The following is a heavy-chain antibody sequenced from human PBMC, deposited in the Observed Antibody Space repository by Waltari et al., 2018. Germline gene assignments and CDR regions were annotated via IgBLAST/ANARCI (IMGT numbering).Heavy chain of an antibody. V-gene: IGHV3-53*01. J-gene: IGHJ4*02. Sequence: EVQLVESGGGLIQPGGSLRLSCVASVVTVGHNYMTRSRRAPGKGLELVSLIYSGGTTYYADSVRGRFTISRDGSKNTVYLQMNSLRAEDTAVYFCARNQVETALGYWGQGTLVTVSS. CDR3: ARNQVETALGY. CDR2: IYSGGTT. CDR1: VVTVGHNY. D-gene: IGHD2-21*02.